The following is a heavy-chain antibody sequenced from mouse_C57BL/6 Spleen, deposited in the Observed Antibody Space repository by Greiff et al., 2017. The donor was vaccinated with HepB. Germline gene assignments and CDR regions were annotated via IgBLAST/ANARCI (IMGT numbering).Heavy chain of an antibody. J-gene: IGHJ4*01. CDR3: ARAYGSSYDAMDY. CDR2: IHPNSGST. D-gene: IGHD1-1*01. V-gene: IGHV1-64*01. CDR1: GYTFTSYW. Sequence: QVQLQQPGAELVKPGASVKLSCKASGYTFTSYWMHWVKQRPGQGLKWIGMIHPNSGSTNYNEKFKSKATLTVDKSSSTAYMQLSSLTSEDSAVYYCARAYGSSYDAMDYWGQGTSVTVSS.